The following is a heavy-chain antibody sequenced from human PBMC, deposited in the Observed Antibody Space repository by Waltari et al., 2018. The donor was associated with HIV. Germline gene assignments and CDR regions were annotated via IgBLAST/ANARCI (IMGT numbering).Heavy chain of an antibody. Sequence: VQLQESGPGLVKPSQTLSLTCTVSGGSISSDTFYWSWIRQSAGKGLEWIGRIYPTGSTNYNPALKSRVTISVDTSKNQFSLRLSSVTAADTAVYYCARDGHRCTSSTCYNGFDPWGQGTLVTVSS. J-gene: IGHJ5*02. CDR1: GGSISSDTFY. D-gene: IGHD2-2*02. V-gene: IGHV4-61*02. CDR3: ARDGHRCTSSTCYNGFDP. CDR2: IYPTGST.